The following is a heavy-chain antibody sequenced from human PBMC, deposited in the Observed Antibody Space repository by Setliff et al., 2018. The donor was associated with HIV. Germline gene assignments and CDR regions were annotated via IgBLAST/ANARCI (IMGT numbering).Heavy chain of an antibody. CDR1: GFAFSDYG. D-gene: IGHD4-4*01. CDR3: VRDLTTIVTRKVFDI. Sequence: GGSLRLSCAASGFAFSDYGFHWVRQAPGKGLEWVAVISYDGSYKYYADSVKGRFTISRDNSKNTLYVQMNSLRADDTAVYYCVRDLTTIVTRKVFDIWGQGTMVTVSS. J-gene: IGHJ3*02. CDR2: ISYDGSYK. V-gene: IGHV3-30*19.